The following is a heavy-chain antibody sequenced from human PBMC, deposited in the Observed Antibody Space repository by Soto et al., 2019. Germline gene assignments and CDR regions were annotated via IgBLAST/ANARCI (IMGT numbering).Heavy chain of an antibody. CDR3: ANGRATYGLLTHDY. CDR2: LTGSSSNI. J-gene: IGHJ4*02. Sequence: GGSLRLSCAASGFTFRNYAMSWVRQAPGKGLEWISTLTGSSSNIYYADSVKGRFAISRDNSRNTLYLQMNSLTAEDTAVYYCANGRATYGLLTHDYWGQGTLVTVSS. D-gene: IGHD3-10*01. V-gene: IGHV3-23*01. CDR1: GFTFRNYA.